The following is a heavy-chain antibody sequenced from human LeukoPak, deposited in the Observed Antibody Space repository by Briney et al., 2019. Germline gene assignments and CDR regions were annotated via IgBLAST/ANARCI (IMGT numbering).Heavy chain of an antibody. CDR1: GASINSCS. V-gene: IGHV4-4*07. D-gene: IGHD3-10*01. Sequence: SETLSLTCIVSGASINSCSWSWVRQPAGKGLEWIGRIYASGDTNYNPSLNSRVTMSVDKSRNQFSLKLTSVTAADTAVYFCGAYGSGVYYPFTWGQGTLVTVSS. CDR3: GAYGSGVYYPFT. J-gene: IGHJ1*01. CDR2: IYASGDT.